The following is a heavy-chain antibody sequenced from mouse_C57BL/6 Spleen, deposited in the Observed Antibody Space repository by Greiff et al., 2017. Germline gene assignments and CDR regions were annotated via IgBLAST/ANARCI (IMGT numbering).Heavy chain of an antibody. CDR1: GFNIKDYY. Sequence: VQLKESGAELVKPGASVKLSCTASGFNIKDYYMHWVKQRTEQGLEWIGRIDPEDGETKYDPKFQGKATLTADTPPNTAYLRLRSLTSADTAVYDCAKENWYFDVWGTGTTVTVSS. CDR2: IDPEDGET. J-gene: IGHJ1*03. CDR3: AKENWYFDV. V-gene: IGHV14-2*01.